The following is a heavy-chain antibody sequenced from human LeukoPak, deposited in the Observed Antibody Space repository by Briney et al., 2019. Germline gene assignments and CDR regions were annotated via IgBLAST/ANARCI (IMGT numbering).Heavy chain of an antibody. CDR1: GYTFTSYY. CDR3: ARDRDFWSGYVWARGVGYGMDV. D-gene: IGHD3-3*01. Sequence: ASVKVSCKASGYTFTSYYMHWVRQAPGQGLEWMGIINPSGGGTSYARKFQGRVTMTRDTSTSTVYMELSSLRSEDTAVYYCARDRDFWSGYVWARGVGYGMDVWGQGTTVTVSS. V-gene: IGHV1-46*01. CDR2: INPSGGGT. J-gene: IGHJ6*02.